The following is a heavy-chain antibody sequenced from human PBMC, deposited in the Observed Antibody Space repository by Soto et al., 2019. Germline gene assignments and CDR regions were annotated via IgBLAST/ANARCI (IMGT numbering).Heavy chain of an antibody. CDR1: GYTFTDYD. Sequence: QVQVVQSRAEVKKPGASVKVSCKTSGYTFTDYDINWVRQAPGQGLEYMGWVSPENSNAGYAQQFRGRVSMTTNTIISTAYLELTDLRYEDTAVYYCEATTGYWGQGTMVTVSS. CDR2: VSPENSNA. V-gene: IGHV1-8*01. CDR3: EATTGY. J-gene: IGHJ4*02. D-gene: IGHD1-1*01.